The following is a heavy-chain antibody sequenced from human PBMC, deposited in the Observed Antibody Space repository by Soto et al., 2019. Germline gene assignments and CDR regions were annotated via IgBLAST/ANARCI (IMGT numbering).Heavy chain of an antibody. CDR3: AEGSVGELRGGYFYYYGLGV. V-gene: IGHV3-23*01. CDR2: ISGSGGNT. J-gene: IGHJ6*02. CDR1: GFTFSSYA. D-gene: IGHD1-26*01. Sequence: EVQLLESGGNLVQPGGSLRLSCAASGFTFSSYAMSWVRQAPGKGLEWVSVISGSGGNTYYADSVKGRFTISSDNSKNTPYRQMNSLRAEDTAVYYCAEGSVGELRGGYFYYYGLGVWGQGATVTVSS.